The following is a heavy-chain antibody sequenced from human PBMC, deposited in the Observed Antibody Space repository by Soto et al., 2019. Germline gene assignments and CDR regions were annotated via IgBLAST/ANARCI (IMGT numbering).Heavy chain of an antibody. CDR1: GGSISSYY. CDR2: IYTSGST. D-gene: IGHD3-10*01. J-gene: IGHJ6*02. CDR3: ARDRRNYYGSGDYYYGMDV. Sequence: PSETLSLTCTVSGGSISSYYWSWIRQPAGKGLEWIGRIYTSGSTNYNPSLKSRVTMSVDTSKNQFSLKLSSVTAADTAVYYCARDRRNYYGSGDYYYGMDVWGQGTTVTVSS. V-gene: IGHV4-4*07.